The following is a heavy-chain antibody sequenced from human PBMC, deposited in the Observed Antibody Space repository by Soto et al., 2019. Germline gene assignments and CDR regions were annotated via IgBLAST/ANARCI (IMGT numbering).Heavy chain of an antibody. CDR1: GDSSMTSTYS. CDR2: IYHSGVT. Sequence: PSAPLSITCSFSGDSSMTSTYSWIWIRQPPGKALEWVGFIYHSGVTSYNPSLKSRVSISLDMSNSQCTLNLRSVTAADTAVYYCAGMPYTSGLRFDPWGPGTLVTVSS. CDR3: AGMPYTSGLRFDP. V-gene: IGHV4-30-2*01. J-gene: IGHJ5*02. D-gene: IGHD6-19*01.